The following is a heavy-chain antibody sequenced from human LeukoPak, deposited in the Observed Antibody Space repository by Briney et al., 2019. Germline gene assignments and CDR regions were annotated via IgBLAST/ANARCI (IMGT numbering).Heavy chain of an antibody. Sequence: PSETLSLTCAVSGGSISSGLYSWSWIRQPLGKGLEWIGYIYHTGSTYYNPSLKSRVTISVDTSKNQFSLRLSSVTAADAAVYYCARFGVSYGWGQGTLVTVSS. D-gene: IGHD3-10*01. CDR2: IYHTGST. V-gene: IGHV4-30-2*01. CDR3: ARFGVSYG. CDR1: GGSISSGLYS. J-gene: IGHJ4*02.